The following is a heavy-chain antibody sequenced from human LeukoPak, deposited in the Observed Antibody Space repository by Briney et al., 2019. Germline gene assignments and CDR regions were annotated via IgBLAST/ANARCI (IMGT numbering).Heavy chain of an antibody. D-gene: IGHD6-13*01. Sequence: SETLSLTCTVSGYSISSGYYWGWIRQPPGKGLEWIGSIYHSGSTYHNPSLKSRVTISVDTSKNQFSLKLSSVTAADTAVYYCARSKDSSSWYSGDAFDIWGQGTMVTVSS. CDR1: GYSISSGYY. CDR2: IYHSGST. J-gene: IGHJ3*02. V-gene: IGHV4-38-2*02. CDR3: ARSKDSSSWYSGDAFDI.